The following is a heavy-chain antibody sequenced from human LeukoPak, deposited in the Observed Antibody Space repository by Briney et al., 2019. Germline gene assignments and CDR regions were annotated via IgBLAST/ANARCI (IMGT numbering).Heavy chain of an antibody. V-gene: IGHV3-11*04. J-gene: IGHJ4*02. Sequence: GGSLRLSCAASGFTFSNAWMSWVRQAPGKGLEWVSYILNSGTTTYYADSVKGRFTISRDNAKNSLYLQMNSLRAEDTGVYYCARDPPDYWGQGILVTVSS. CDR3: ARDPPDY. CDR1: GFTFSNAW. CDR2: ILNSGTTT.